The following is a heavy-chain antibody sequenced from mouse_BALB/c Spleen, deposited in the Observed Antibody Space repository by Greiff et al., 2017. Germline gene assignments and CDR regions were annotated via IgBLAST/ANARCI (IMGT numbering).Heavy chain of an antibody. D-gene: IGHD1-1*01. CDR1: GYTFSSYW. V-gene: IGHV1-9*01. Sequence: QVQLKESGAELMKPGASVKISCMATGYTFSSYWLEWVKQRPGHGLEWIGEILPGSGSTNYNEKFKGKATFTADTSSNTVYMQLSSLTSEDSAVYYCASSTVVDYYAMEYWGQGTSVTVSS. CDR2: ILPGSGST. CDR3: ASSTVVDYYAMEY. J-gene: IGHJ4*01.